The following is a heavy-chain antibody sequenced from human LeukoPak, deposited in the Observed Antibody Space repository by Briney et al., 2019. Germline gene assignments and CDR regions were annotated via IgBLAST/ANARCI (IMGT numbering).Heavy chain of an antibody. CDR1: RASISTYY. Sequence: SETLSLTCTVPRASISTYYWSWIRPPPGKGLEWIGYIYYSGRTNYNPSLKGRVTMSVDTSKNQFSLWLSSVTAADTAVYYCARGSDFGDYWGQGTLVTVSS. CDR3: ARGSDFGDY. V-gene: IGHV4-59*01. J-gene: IGHJ4*02. CDR2: IYYSGRT. D-gene: IGHD4-17*01.